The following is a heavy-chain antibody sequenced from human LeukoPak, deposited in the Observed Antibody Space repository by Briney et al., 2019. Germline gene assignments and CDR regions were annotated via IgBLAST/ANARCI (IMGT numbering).Heavy chain of an antibody. V-gene: IGHV3-23*01. D-gene: IGHD6-13*01. CDR1: GFTFSNYA. J-gene: IGHJ6*02. CDR2: IINSGGST. Sequence: GESLRLSCAASGFTFSNYAMSWVRQAPGKGLEWVSGIINSGGSTYYADSVKGRFTISRDNSKNTLHLQMSSLRAEDTAVYYCAKDQRSSPRGGMDVWGQGTTVTVSS. CDR3: AKDQRSSPRGGMDV.